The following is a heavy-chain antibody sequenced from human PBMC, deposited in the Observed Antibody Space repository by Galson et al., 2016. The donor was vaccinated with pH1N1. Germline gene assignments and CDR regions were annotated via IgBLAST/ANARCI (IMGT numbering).Heavy chain of an antibody. CDR2: ISSSGSTK. CDR1: GFTFSDYY. V-gene: IGHV3-11*04. CDR3: ASFPYGDYVRFFDY. J-gene: IGHJ4*02. D-gene: IGHD4-17*01. Sequence: SLRLSCAASGFTFSDYYMSWIRQAPGKGLEWVSYISSSGSTKYYADSLKGRFTISRDNAKNSLYLQMNSLRDEDTAVYYCASFPYGDYVRFFDYWGQGTLVTVSS.